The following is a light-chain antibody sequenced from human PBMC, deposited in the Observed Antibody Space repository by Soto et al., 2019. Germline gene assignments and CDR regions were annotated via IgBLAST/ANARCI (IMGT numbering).Light chain of an antibody. CDR2: AAS. CDR1: QGISNW. J-gene: IGKJ3*01. CDR3: QQGNSFPFT. Sequence: DIQMTQSPSSVSASVGDRVSITCRASQGISNWLAWYQQKPGRAPKLLIYAASSLQSGVSSRFSGSGSGTDFTLTISSLQPEDFAPYYCQQGNSFPFTLGPGTKVDIK. V-gene: IGKV1D-12*01.